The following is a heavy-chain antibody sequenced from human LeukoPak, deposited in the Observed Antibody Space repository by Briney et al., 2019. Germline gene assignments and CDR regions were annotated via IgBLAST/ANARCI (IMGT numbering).Heavy chain of an antibody. CDR2: IYYSGST. J-gene: IGHJ3*02. D-gene: IGHD3-22*01. CDR1: GGSISSGDYY. V-gene: IGHV4-30-4*01. CDR3: ARGYYDSSGYEPDDAFDI. Sequence: SETLSLTCTVSGGSISSGDYYWSWIRQPPGKGLEWIGYIYYSGSTYYNPSLKSRVTISVDTSKNQFSLKLSSVTAADTAVYCCARGYYDSSGYEPDDAFDIWGQGTMVTVSS.